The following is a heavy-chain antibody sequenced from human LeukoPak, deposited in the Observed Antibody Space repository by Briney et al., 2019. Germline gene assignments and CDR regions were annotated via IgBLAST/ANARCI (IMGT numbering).Heavy chain of an antibody. CDR1: GYTFTGYY. D-gene: IGHD3-3*01. CDR2: INPNSGGT. J-gene: IGHJ5*02. V-gene: IGHV1-2*02. CDR3: ARDALLSVYYDFWSGYWFDP. Sequence: ASVKVSCKASGYTFTGYYMHWVRQAPGQGLEWMGWINPNSGGTNYAQKFQGRVTMNRDTSIRTAYMEVSRLRSDDTAVYYCARDALLSVYYDFWSGYWFDPWGQGTLVTVSS.